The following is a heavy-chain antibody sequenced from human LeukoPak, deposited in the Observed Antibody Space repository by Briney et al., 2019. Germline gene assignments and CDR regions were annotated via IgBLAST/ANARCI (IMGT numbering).Heavy chain of an antibody. CDR3: VKDSSSGSYFDY. CDR2: ISSNGGST. CDR1: GFTFSRYA. V-gene: IGHV3-64D*06. D-gene: IGHD3-10*01. Sequence: GGSLRLSCSASGFTFSRYAMHWVRQAPGKGLEYVSAISSNGGSTYYADSVKSRFTISRDNSRNTLHLQMSSLRVEDTAVYYCVKDSSSGSYFDYWGQGTLVTVSS. J-gene: IGHJ4*02.